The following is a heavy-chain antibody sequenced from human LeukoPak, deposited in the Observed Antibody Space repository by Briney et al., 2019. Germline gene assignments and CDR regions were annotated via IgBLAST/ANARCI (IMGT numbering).Heavy chain of an antibody. CDR1: KFTFSSYS. CDR2: ISSSGTYI. Sequence: GGSLRLSCAASKFTFSSYSMNWVRQAPGKGLEWVSSISSSGTYISYAESVKGRFTISRDNAKNSLYLQMNSLRAEDTAVYYCAATVVVPAAIEQGDWYFDLWGRGTLVTVSS. CDR3: AATVVVPAAIEQGDWYFDL. V-gene: IGHV3-21*01. D-gene: IGHD2-2*02. J-gene: IGHJ2*01.